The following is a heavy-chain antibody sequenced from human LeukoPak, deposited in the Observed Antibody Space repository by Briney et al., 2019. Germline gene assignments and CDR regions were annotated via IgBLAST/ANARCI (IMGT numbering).Heavy chain of an antibody. J-gene: IGHJ4*02. Sequence: ASVKVSCKSSGYTFTRHCISRVRQAPGQPLEWMGGISGYNVNTKYPQKLHGQDTRTTDTSKSPVYMEPRTQNCDDPAQDYGSRAVNCDYGGQGTVVSVS. CDR1: GYTFTRHC. CDR3: SRAVNCDY. V-gene: IGHV1-18*01. D-gene: IGHD1-20*01. CDR2: ISGYNVNT.